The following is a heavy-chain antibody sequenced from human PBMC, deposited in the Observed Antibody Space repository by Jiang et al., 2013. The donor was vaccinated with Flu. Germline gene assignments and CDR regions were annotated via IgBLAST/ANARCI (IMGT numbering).Heavy chain of an antibody. CDR2: INHSGST. V-gene: IGHV4-34*01. D-gene: IGHD1-1*01. J-gene: IGHJ4*02. CDR1: GGSFSGYY. CDR3: ARGRWKGV. Sequence: LLKPSETLSLTCAVYGGSFSGYYWSWIRQPPGKGLEWIGEINHSGSTNYNPSLKSRVTISVDTSKNQFSLKLSSVTAADTAVYYCARGRWKGVWGQGTLVTVSS.